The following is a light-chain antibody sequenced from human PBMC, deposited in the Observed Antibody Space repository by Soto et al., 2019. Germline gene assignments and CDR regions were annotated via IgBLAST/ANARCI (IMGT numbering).Light chain of an antibody. V-gene: IGLV3-1*01. Sequence: SYELTQPPSVSVSPGQTASITCSGDKLGDKYACWYQQKPGQSPVLVIYQDSKRPSGIPERFSGSNSGNTATLTISENQAMDEADYYCQAWDSSTVVFGGGTQLTVL. J-gene: IGLJ2*01. CDR2: QDS. CDR1: KLGDKY. CDR3: QAWDSSTVV.